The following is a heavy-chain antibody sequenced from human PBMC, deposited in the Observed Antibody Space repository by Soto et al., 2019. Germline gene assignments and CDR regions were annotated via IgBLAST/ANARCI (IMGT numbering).Heavy chain of an antibody. CDR3: ARGATVTHSDY. CDR1: GVSVNSGSFY. J-gene: IGHJ4*02. V-gene: IGHV4-61*01. D-gene: IGHD4-17*01. Sequence: QVLLQESGPGLVKPSETLSLTCTVSGVSVNSGSFYWTWIRQPLGKGLEWIGFVSYSGTTKYNASLKSRVTISVDTSRSQISLKVSSVTAADTAVYYCARGATVTHSDYWGQGTLVTVSS. CDR2: VSYSGTT.